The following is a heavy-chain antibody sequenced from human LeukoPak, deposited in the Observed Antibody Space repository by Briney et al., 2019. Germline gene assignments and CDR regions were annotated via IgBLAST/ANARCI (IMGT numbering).Heavy chain of an antibody. J-gene: IGHJ6*02. CDR3: ARAPDYYYYGMDV. CDR1: GYTFAGYY. V-gene: IGHV1-2*02. Sequence: GASVKVSCKASGYTFAGYYIHWVRQAPGQGLKWMGWINPNSGGTNYAQKFQGRVTMTRDTSISTAYMELSRLRSDDTAVYYCARAPDYYYYGMDVWGQGTTVTVSS. CDR2: INPNSGGT.